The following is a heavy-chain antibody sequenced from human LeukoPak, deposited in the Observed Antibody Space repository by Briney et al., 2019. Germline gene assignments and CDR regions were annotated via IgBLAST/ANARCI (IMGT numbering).Heavy chain of an antibody. CDR2: IWYDGSNK. CDR3: ARDNFDYSNYFDY. Sequence: GGSLRLSCAASGFTFSSYSMNWVRQAPGKGLEWVAVIWYDGSNKYYADSVKGRFTISRDNSKNTLYLQMNSLRAEDTAVYYCARDNFDYSNYFDYWGQGTLVTVSS. V-gene: IGHV3-33*08. CDR1: GFTFSSYS. D-gene: IGHD4-11*01. J-gene: IGHJ4*02.